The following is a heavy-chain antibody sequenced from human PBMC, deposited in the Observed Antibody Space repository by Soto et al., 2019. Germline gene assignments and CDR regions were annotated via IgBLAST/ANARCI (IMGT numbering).Heavy chain of an antibody. CDR2: IKSKTDGGTT. J-gene: IGHJ4*02. V-gene: IGHV3-15*07. Sequence: GGSLRLSCAASGFTFSNACMNWVRQAPGKGLEWVGRIKSKTDGGTTDYAAPVKGRFTISRDDSKNTLYLQMNSLKTEDTAVYYCTTDGWYSYGSPLDYWGQGTLVTVSS. CDR1: GFTFSNAC. D-gene: IGHD5-18*01. CDR3: TTDGWYSYGSPLDY.